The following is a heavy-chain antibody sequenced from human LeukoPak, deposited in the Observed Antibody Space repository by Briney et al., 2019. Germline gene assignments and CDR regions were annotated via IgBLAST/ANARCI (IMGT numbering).Heavy chain of an antibody. CDR3: ARTLTTVTTPDY. J-gene: IGHJ4*02. Sequence: SVKVSCKASGDTFSSYGINWVRQAPGQGLEWMGGIIPIFGTANYEQKFQGRVTITADKSTRTAYMELISLRYEDTAVYYCARTLTTVTTPDYWGQGTLVTVSS. CDR2: IIPIFGTA. CDR1: GDTFSSYG. D-gene: IGHD4-17*01. V-gene: IGHV1-69*06.